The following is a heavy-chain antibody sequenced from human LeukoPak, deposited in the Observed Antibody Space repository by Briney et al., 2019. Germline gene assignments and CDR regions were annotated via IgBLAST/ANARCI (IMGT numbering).Heavy chain of an antibody. CDR1: GFTFSNYA. CDR3: AKWGDYDVLTGYYVPDY. D-gene: IGHD3-9*01. Sequence: GGSLRLSCAASGFTFSNYAMSWVRQAPGKGLEWVSAILGSGGSTYYADSVKGRFTVSRDNSKSTLYLQTNSLRAEDTALYYCAKWGDYDVLTGYYVPDYWGQGTLVTVSS. V-gene: IGHV3-23*01. J-gene: IGHJ4*02. CDR2: ILGSGGST.